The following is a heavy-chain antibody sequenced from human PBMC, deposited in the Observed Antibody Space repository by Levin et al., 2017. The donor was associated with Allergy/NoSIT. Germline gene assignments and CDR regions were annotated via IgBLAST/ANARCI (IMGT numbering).Heavy chain of an antibody. V-gene: IGHV3-23*01. CDR1: GFTFRSYA. CDR3: AKDWEWLFRGRGVDY. J-gene: IGHJ4*02. CDR2: ISGSGGST. Sequence: GGSLRLSCAASGFTFRSYAMSWVRQAPGKGLEWVSAISGSGGSTYYADSVKGRFTISRDNSKNTLYLQMNSLRAEDTAVYYCAKDWEWLFRGRGVDYWGQGTLVTVSS. D-gene: IGHD3-3*01.